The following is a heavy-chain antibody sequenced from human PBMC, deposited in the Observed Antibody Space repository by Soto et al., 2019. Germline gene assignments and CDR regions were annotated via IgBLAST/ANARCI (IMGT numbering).Heavy chain of an antibody. Sequence: QLQLQESGPGLVKPSETLSLTCTVSGGSISSSSYYWGWIRQPPGKGLEWIGSIYYSGSTYYNPSLKSRVTISXXTXKXXFSLKLSSVTAADTAVYYCARHRGVPAAISVWFDPWGQGTLVTVSS. CDR2: IYYSGST. CDR3: ARHRGVPAAISVWFDP. CDR1: GGSISSSSYY. V-gene: IGHV4-39*01. J-gene: IGHJ5*02. D-gene: IGHD2-2*02.